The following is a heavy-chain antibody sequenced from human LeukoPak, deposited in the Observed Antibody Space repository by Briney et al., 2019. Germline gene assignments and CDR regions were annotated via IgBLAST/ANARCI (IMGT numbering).Heavy chain of an antibody. J-gene: IGHJ6*03. CDR2: IVPIFGTA. CDR3: ARGPGDIVLVVAATYSYYYYMDV. CDR1: GYTFTSYG. V-gene: IGHV1-69*06. Sequence: SVKVSCKASGYTFTSYGISWVRQAPGQGLEWMGGIVPIFGTANYAQKFQGRVTITADKSTTTAYLELSSLRSEDTAVYYCARGPGDIVLVVAATYSYYYYMDVWGKGTTVTVSS. D-gene: IGHD2-15*01.